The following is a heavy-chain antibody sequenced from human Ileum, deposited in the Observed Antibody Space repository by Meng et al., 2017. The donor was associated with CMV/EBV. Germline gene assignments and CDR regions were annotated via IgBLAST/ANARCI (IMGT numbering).Heavy chain of an antibody. CDR1: GFSLSTSGVG. CDR2: IYWDDDK. CDR3: AHRLGAFDP. Sequence: CKESGPTPVKATQTPTLTWPFSGFSLSTSGVGAGFIRQPPGKALEWLALIYWDDDKRYSPSLKSRLTITKDTSKNQVVLTMTNMDPVYTATYDCAHRLGAFDPWGQGTLVTVSS. V-gene: IGHV2-5*02. J-gene: IGHJ5*02.